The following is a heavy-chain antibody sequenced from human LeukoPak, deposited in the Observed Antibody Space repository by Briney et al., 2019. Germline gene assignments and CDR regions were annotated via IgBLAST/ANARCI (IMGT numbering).Heavy chain of an antibody. Sequence: ASVRVSCKASGYTFTSYHINWVRQATGQGLEWVGWMNPNNSDIGYAQKFQGRVTMTRNTSIGAAYMELSSLRSEDTAIYYCVRVPPGTTIYAYWGQGTLVTVSS. CDR3: VRVPPGTTIYAY. CDR1: GYTFTSYH. D-gene: IGHD1-14*01. J-gene: IGHJ4*02. V-gene: IGHV1-8*01. CDR2: MNPNNSDI.